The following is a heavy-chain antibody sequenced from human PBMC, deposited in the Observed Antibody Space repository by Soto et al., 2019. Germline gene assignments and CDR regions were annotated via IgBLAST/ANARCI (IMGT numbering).Heavy chain of an antibody. Sequence: QITLKESGPPLVKPTQTLTLTCTFSGFSLSTSGVGVGWIRQPPGKALEWLALIYWDDDKRYSPSLKSRLTIPKDTSKNQVVLTMTNMDPVDTATDYCAHQVGYEYFDYWGQGTLVTVSS. CDR3: AHQVGYEYFDY. CDR1: GFSLSTSGVG. D-gene: IGHD5-12*01. J-gene: IGHJ4*02. CDR2: IYWDDDK. V-gene: IGHV2-5*02.